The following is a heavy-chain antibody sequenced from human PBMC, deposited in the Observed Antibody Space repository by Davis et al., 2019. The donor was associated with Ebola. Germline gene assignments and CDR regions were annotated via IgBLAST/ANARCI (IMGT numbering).Heavy chain of an antibody. D-gene: IGHD3-22*01. Sequence: SVKVSCKASGYTFTSYGISWVRQAPGQGLEWMGEIIPIFGTANYAQKFQGRVTITADESTKTVYMELSSLTSEDTAVYYCARVRTGYYYDSSDSPSWLDPWGQGTLVTVSS. V-gene: IGHV1-69*13. CDR3: ARVRTGYYYDSSDSPSWLDP. CDR2: IIPIFGTA. J-gene: IGHJ5*02. CDR1: GYTFTSYG.